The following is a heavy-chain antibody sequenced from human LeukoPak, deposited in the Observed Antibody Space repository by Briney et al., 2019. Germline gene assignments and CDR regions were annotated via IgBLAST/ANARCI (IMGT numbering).Heavy chain of an antibody. Sequence: GGSLRLSCAASGFTFSSYNMNWVGHAPGKGLEGVANINQDGTEKNYVDSVKGRFTISRDNAKNSLYLQMNSLRAEDAAVYYCARNMGNYWGQGTLVTVSS. J-gene: IGHJ4*02. CDR1: GFTFSSYN. V-gene: IGHV3-7*04. D-gene: IGHD7-27*01. CDR2: INQDGTEK. CDR3: ARNMGNY.